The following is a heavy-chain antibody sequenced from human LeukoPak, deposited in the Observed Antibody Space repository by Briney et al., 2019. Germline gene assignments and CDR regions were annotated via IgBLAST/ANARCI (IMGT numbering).Heavy chain of an antibody. J-gene: IGHJ4*02. Sequence: ASVKVSCKTSGYTFTSHAINWVRQAPGQGLEWMGWINTNTGNPTYAQGFTGRFVFSLDTSVSTAYLQISSLKAEDTAVYYCAREGDIAHGYYWGQGTLVTVSS. CDR1: GYTFTSHA. V-gene: IGHV7-4-1*02. D-gene: IGHD3-16*01. CDR3: AREGDIAHGYY. CDR2: INTNTGNP.